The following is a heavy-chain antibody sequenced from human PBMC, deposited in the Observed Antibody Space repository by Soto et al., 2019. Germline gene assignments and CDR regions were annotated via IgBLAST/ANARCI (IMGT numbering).Heavy chain of an antibody. CDR2: IYWDDDK. J-gene: IGHJ2*01. D-gene: IGHD1-26*01. CDR3: AHRGGGIVDWYFDL. Sequence: QITLNESGQPLVKHTQTRTLTCTFSGFSLGTYGVGVGWIRQPPGKALEWLALIYWDDDKRYSPSLKSRLTITKDTSKRQVCLTLTNMDRAELATYYCAHRGGGIVDWYFDLWGRGTAVIVSS. V-gene: IGHV2-5*02. CDR1: GFSLGTYGVG.